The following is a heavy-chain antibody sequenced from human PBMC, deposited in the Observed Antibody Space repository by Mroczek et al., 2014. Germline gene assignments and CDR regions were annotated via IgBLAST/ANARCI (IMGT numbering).Heavy chain of an antibody. J-gene: IGHJ3*02. V-gene: IGHV4-59*01. CDR2: IYYSGST. D-gene: IGHD3-22*01. CDR1: GGSISSYY. CDR3: ARWAYYYDSVANDAFDI. Sequence: QVQLQESGPGLVKPSETLSLTCTVSGGSISSYYWSWIRQPPGKGLEWIGYIYYSGSTNYNPSLKSRVTISVDTSKNQFSLKLSSVTAADTAVYYCARWAYYYDSVANDAFDIWGQGTMVTVSS.